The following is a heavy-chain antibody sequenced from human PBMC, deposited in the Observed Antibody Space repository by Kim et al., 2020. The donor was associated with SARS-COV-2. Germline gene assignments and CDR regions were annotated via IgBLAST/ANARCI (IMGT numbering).Heavy chain of an antibody. CDR1: GGSISSYY. CDR3: AREVVRGVTD. D-gene: IGHD3-10*01. CDR2: IYYSGST. Sequence: SETLSLTCTVSGGSISSYYWSWIRQPPGKGLEWIGYIYYSGSTNYNPSLKSRVTISVDTSKNQFSLKLSSVTAADTAVYYCAREVVRGVTDWGQGTLVTVSS. V-gene: IGHV4-59*13. J-gene: IGHJ4*02.